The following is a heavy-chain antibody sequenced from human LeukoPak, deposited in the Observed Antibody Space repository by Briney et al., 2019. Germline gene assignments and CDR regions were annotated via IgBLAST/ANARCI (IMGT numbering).Heavy chain of an antibody. V-gene: IGHV3-48*01. Sequence: GGSLRLSCAASGFTFTRYGMVWVRQAPGKGLEWVSYISGSTSAVYYADSVKGRFTISRDNSKNTLYLQMNSLRAEDTAVYYCAKEDGYNIFDYWGQGTLVTVSS. J-gene: IGHJ4*02. CDR3: AKEDGYNIFDY. CDR2: ISGSTSAV. D-gene: IGHD5-24*01. CDR1: GFTFTRYG.